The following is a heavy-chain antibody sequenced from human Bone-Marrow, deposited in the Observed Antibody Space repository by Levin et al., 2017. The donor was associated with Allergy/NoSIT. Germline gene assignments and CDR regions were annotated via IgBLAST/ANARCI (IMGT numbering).Heavy chain of an antibody. J-gene: IGHJ4*02. CDR2: IYSGGRT. V-gene: IGHV3-53*01. Sequence: QPGGSLRLSCAVSGFTVSSNYMTWVRQAPGKGLEWVSVIYSGGRTYYADSVKGRFTISRDNSKNTLYLQVNSLRAEDTAVYYCARGGGDANPFDYWGQGTLVTVSS. CDR1: GFTVSSNY. CDR3: ARGGGDANPFDY. D-gene: IGHD2-15*01.